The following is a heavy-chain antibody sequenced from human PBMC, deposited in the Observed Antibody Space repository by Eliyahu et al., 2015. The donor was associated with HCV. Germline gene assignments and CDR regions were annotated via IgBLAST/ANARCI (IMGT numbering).Heavy chain of an antibody. D-gene: IGHD3-16*01. V-gene: IGHV4-61*02. CDR2: INTSGTT. CDR3: ARDRLGQHFDY. Sequence: QVQLQESGPGLVKPSQTLSLTCTVSGXSITSGSYXWSWIRQSAGKGLEWIGRINTSGTTLYNPSLMSRVTVSVDTSKNQFSLKLGSVTAADTAVYYCARDRLGQHFDYWGQGTLVTVSS. CDR1: GXSITSGSYX. J-gene: IGHJ4*02.